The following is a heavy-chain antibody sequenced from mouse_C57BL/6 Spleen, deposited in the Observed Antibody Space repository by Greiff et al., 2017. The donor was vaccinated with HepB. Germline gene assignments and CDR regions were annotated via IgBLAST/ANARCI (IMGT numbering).Heavy chain of an antibody. J-gene: IGHJ2*01. Sequence: EVQRVESGGGLVQPGGSMKLSCVASGFTFSNYWMNWVRQSPEKGLEWVAQIRLKSDNYATHYAESVKGRFTISRDDSKSSVYLQMNNLRAEDTGIHYCTEVYDYDDYFDYWGQGTTLTVSS. CDR1: GFTFSNYW. CDR3: TEVYDYDDYFDY. V-gene: IGHV6-3*01. D-gene: IGHD2-4*01. CDR2: IRLKSDNYAT.